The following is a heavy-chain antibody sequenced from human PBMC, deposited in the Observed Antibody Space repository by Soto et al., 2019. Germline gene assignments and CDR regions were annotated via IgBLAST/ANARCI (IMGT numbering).Heavy chain of an antibody. CDR2: IIPIFGTA. Sequence: QVQLVQSGAEVKKPGASVKVSCKASGYTFTSYYMHWVRQAPGQGLEWMGGIIPIFGTANYAQKFQGRVTITADESTSTAYMELSSLRSEDTAVYYCARTLLKNYYYYGMDVWGQGTTVTVSS. J-gene: IGHJ6*02. D-gene: IGHD1-26*01. CDR1: GYTFTSYY. V-gene: IGHV1-69*01. CDR3: ARTLLKNYYYYGMDV.